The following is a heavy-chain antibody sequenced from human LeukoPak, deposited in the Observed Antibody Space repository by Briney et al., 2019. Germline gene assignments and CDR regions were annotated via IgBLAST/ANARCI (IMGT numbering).Heavy chain of an antibody. J-gene: IGHJ4*02. CDR1: GYSFTNYL. Sequence: GESLQISCKGSGYSFTNYLIGWVRQMPGKGLEWMGIIYPGDSDTRYSPSFQGQVTISADKSISTAYLQWSSLKASDTAIYYCARRGSGHSFDYWGQGTLVTVSS. CDR3: ARRGSGHSFDY. CDR2: IYPGDSDT. V-gene: IGHV5-51*01.